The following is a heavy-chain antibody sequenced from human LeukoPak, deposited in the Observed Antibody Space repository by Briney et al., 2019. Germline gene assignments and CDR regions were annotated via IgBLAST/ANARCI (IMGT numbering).Heavy chain of an antibody. D-gene: IGHD1-26*01. Sequence: GGSLRLSCAASGFTFSSYAMSWVRQAPGKGLERVSHISGSGDTTYYADSVKGRFTISRDNSKNTLYLQMNSLRADDTAVYYCAKDVGKWESLHFFDYWGQGTLVTVSS. J-gene: IGHJ4*02. V-gene: IGHV3-23*01. CDR3: AKDVGKWESLHFFDY. CDR1: GFTFSSYA. CDR2: ISGSGDTT.